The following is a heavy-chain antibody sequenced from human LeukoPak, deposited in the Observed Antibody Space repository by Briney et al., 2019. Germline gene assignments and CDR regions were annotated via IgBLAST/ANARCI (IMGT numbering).Heavy chain of an antibody. V-gene: IGHV3-23*01. CDR2: ISGSGGST. D-gene: IGHD2-8*01. J-gene: IGHJ5*02. CDR3: AKRSSVLSNWFDP. Sequence: GGSLRLSCTVSGFTFRNYAMSWVRQAPGKGLEWVSAISGSGGSTYYADSVKGRFTISRDNSKNTLYLQMNSLRAEDTAVYYCAKRSSVLSNWFDPWGQGTLVTVSS. CDR1: GFTFRNYA.